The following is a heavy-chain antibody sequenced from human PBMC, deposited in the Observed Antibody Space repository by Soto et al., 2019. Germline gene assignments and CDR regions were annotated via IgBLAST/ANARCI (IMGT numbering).Heavy chain of an antibody. CDR1: GFTFSNSV. CDR2: ISATGTIS. CDR3: AKMAWLGDPPGGDF. V-gene: IGHV3-23*01. J-gene: IGHJ4*02. D-gene: IGHD3-10*01. Sequence: EVQLLESGGGFIQPGGSLGLSCAASGFTFSNSVMAWVRQAPGKGLEWVSAISATGTISFYGDSVKGRFTVSRDSSKDTLYLHMGSLRADDTALYYCAKMAWLGDPPGGDFWGQGTLVTVSS.